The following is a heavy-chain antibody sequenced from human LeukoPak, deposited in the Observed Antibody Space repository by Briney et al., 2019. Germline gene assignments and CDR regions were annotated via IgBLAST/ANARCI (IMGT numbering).Heavy chain of an antibody. V-gene: IGHV3-23*01. CDR2: ISGSGGST. D-gene: IGHD6-19*01. CDR1: GFTFSSYA. J-gene: IGHJ4*02. Sequence: PGGSLRLSCAASGFTFSSYAMSWVRQAPGKGLEWVSAISGSGGSTYYADSVKGRFTISRDNSKNTLYLQMNSLRADDTAVYYCAKGERGSGWYEGNNYLDYWGQGTLVPVSS. CDR3: AKGERGSGWYEGNNYLDY.